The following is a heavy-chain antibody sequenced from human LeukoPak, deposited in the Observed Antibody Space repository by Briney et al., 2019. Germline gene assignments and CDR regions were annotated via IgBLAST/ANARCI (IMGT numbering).Heavy chain of an antibody. J-gene: IGHJ6*03. CDR3: AKGAITGIIYYYYYMDV. V-gene: IGHV3-33*06. Sequence: GGSLRLSCAASGFTFSSYAMSWVRQAPGKGLEWVAVIWYDGSNKYYADSVKGRFTISRDNSKNTLYLQMNSLRAEDTAVYYCAKGAITGIIYYYYYMDVWGKGTTVTVSS. CDR2: IWYDGSNK. D-gene: IGHD1-20*01. CDR1: GFTFSSYA.